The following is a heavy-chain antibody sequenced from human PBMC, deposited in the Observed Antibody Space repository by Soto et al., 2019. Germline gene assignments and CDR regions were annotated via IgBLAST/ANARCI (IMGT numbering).Heavy chain of an antibody. Sequence: SVKVSCKASGGTFSSYTISWVRQAPGQGIEWMGRIIPILGIANYAQKFQGRVTITADKSTSTAYMELSSLRSEDTAVYYCATATTSYDILTGYCNVPERVYDAFDIWGQGTMVTVSS. V-gene: IGHV1-69*02. CDR2: IIPILGIA. CDR3: ATATTSYDILTGYCNVPERVYDAFDI. D-gene: IGHD3-9*01. J-gene: IGHJ3*02. CDR1: GGTFSSYT.